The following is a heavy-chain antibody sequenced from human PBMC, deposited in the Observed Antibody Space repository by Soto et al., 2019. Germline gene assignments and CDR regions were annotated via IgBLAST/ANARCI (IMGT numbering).Heavy chain of an antibody. V-gene: IGHV4-4*07. D-gene: IGHD4-17*01. CDR3: ARLYGDYGYYYYGMGV. CDR2: IYTSGST. Sequence: SETLSLTCTVSGGSFSSYYWSWIRQPAGKGLEWIGRIYTSGSTNYNPSLKSRVTMSVHTSKNQLSLKLSSVTAADTAVYYCARLYGDYGYYYYGMGVWGQGTTVTVSS. J-gene: IGHJ6*02. CDR1: GGSFSSYY.